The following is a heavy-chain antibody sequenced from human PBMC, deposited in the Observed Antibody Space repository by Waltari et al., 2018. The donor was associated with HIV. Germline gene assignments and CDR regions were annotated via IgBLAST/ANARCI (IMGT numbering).Heavy chain of an antibody. V-gene: IGHV3-7*01. CDR1: GLTFSNHW. Sequence: EVQLVESGGGLVQPGGSLRIHCRASGLTFSNHWMTCVRKTPGKGLEWVGNIKQDGSEKYYVDSVKGRFIISRDNANNSLYLQMNSLRGDDTAVYYCARVRGRGGGNYYYYGMDVWGQGTTVTVSS. CDR2: IKQDGSEK. D-gene: IGHD2-15*01. J-gene: IGHJ6*02. CDR3: ARVRGRGGGNYYYYGMDV.